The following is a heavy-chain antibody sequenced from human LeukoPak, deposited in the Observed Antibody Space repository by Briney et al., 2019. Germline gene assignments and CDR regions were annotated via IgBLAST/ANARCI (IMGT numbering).Heavy chain of an antibody. CDR3: ARRYGSGSFFDY. CDR1: GGSFSGYY. J-gene: IGHJ4*02. V-gene: IGHV4-34*01. D-gene: IGHD3-10*01. Sequence: SETLSLTCAVYGGSFSGYYWSWIRRPPGKGLEWIGEINHSGSTNYNPSLKSRVTISVDTSKNQFSLKLSSVTAADTAVYYCARRYGSGSFFDYCGQGTLVTVSS. CDR2: INHSGST.